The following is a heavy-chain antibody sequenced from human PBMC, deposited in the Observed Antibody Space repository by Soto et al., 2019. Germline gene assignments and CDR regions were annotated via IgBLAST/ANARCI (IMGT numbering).Heavy chain of an antibody. D-gene: IGHD2-2*02. CDR1: GFTFSSYG. V-gene: IGHV3-30*18. CDR2: ISYDGSNK. J-gene: IGHJ6*02. Sequence: GGSLRLSCAASGFTFSSYGMHWVRQAPGKGLERVAVISYDGSNKYYADSVKGRFTISRDNSKNTLYLQMNSLRAEDTAVYYCAKWGYCSSTSCYRYYYYYGMDVWGQGTTVTVSS. CDR3: AKWGYCSSTSCYRYYYYYGMDV.